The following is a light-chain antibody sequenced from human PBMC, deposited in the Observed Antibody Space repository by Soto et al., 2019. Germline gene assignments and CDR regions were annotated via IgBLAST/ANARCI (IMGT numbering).Light chain of an antibody. J-gene: IGLJ2*01. Sequence: QAVVTQEPSFSVSPGGTVTLTCGLSSGSVSTSYFPSWYQQTPGQPPRTLIYSTNTRSSGVPDRFSGSILGNKAALTITGAQADDESDHYCVLYMGSGISVFGGGTKLTVL. CDR1: SGSVSTSYF. CDR3: VLYMGSGISV. V-gene: IGLV8-61*01. CDR2: STN.